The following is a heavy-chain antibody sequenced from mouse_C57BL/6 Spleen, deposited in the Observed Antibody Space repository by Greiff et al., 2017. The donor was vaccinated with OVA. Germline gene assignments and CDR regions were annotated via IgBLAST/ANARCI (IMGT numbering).Heavy chain of an antibody. CDR3: ARDNYYGSTLYWYFDV. Sequence: VQLQESGPELVKPGASVKLSCKASGYTFTSYDINWVKQRPGQGLEWIGWIYPRDGSTKYNEKFKGKATLTVDTSSSTAYMELHSLTSEDSAVYFCARDNYYGSTLYWYFDVWGTGTTVTVSS. CDR2: IYPRDGST. J-gene: IGHJ1*03. V-gene: IGHV1-85*01. D-gene: IGHD1-1*01. CDR1: GYTFTSYD.